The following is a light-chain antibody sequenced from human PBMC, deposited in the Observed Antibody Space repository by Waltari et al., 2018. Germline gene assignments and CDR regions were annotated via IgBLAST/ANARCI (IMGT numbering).Light chain of an antibody. Sequence: DIQMTQSPSSLSASVGDRITITCRASQRIRSSLNWYQQKPGEAPELLIYGTSILQSGVPSRFSGSGSGTDFTLTISGLQVEDFATYYCQQGYISPFTFGPGTKVDVE. J-gene: IGKJ3*01. CDR2: GTS. V-gene: IGKV1-39*01. CDR1: QRIRSS. CDR3: QQGYISPFT.